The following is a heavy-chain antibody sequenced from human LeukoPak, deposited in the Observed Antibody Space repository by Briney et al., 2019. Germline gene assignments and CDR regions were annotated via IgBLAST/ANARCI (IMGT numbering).Heavy chain of an antibody. CDR2: IRYDGSNK. Sequence: GGSLRLSCAPSGFTFSNFAMHWVRQAPGKGLEWVAFIRYDGSNKYYADPVKGRFTISRDNSKNALFLQMNSLRPEDTAVYYCAKPMSNFVGEWLNVFDYWGQGTLVTVSS. J-gene: IGHJ4*02. CDR1: GFTFSNFA. CDR3: AKPMSNFVGEWLNVFDY. D-gene: IGHD3-3*01. V-gene: IGHV3-30*02.